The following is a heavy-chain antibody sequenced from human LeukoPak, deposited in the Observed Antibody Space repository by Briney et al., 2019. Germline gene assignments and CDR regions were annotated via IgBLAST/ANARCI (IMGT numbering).Heavy chain of an antibody. CDR1: GYSFTSYW. D-gene: IGHD2-15*01. CDR3: ARLDCSGGSCYSFGY. J-gene: IGHJ4*02. V-gene: IGHV5-51*01. Sequence: GESLKISCKGSGYSFTSYWIGWVRQMPGKGLEWMGIIYPGDSDTRYSPSFQGQVTISADKSISTAYLQWSSLKASDTAMYYCARLDCSGGSCYSFGYWGQGTLVTVSS. CDR2: IYPGDSDT.